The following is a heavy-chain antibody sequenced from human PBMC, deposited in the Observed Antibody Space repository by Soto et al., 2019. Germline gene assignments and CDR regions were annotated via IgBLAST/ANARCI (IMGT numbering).Heavy chain of an antibody. D-gene: IGHD2-2*01. CDR1: GFTFSSYA. CDR3: ARGLVVPAEYYYYYYGMDV. V-gene: IGHV3-30-3*01. Sequence: PVGSLRLSCAASGFTFSSYAMHWVRQAPGKGLEWVAVISYDGSNKYYADSVKGRFTISRDNSKNTLYLQMNSLRAEDTAVYYCARGLVVPAEYYYYYYGMDVWGQGTTVTVSS. CDR2: ISYDGSNK. J-gene: IGHJ6*02.